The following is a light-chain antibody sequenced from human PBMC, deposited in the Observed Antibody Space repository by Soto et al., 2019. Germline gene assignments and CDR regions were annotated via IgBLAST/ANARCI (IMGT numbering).Light chain of an antibody. CDR1: QRISGW. CDR3: QHYNSYSST. V-gene: IGKV1-5*01. J-gene: IGKJ1*01. Sequence: DIQLTQSPSTLSAYVGDSVIMTCRANQRISGWLAWYQQRPGKAPNLLIYDASNLESGVPSRFSGSGFGTEFTLTISGLQPDDFATYYCQHYNSYSSTFGQGTKVEI. CDR2: DAS.